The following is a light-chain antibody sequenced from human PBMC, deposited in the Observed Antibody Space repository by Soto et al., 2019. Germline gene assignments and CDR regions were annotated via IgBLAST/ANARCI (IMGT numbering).Light chain of an antibody. J-gene: IGKJ1*01. Sequence: EIVLSQSPGTLSLSPGERATLSCRASQTARVSQSVCGSYLAWYQQKPGQAPRLLIYGASRRATGTPGRFNGSVSGTNFTLTISRLEPEDFAVYYCHQYGTSPWTFGQGTKVEIK. CDR1: QTARVSQSVCGSY. CDR3: HQYGTSPWT. CDR2: GAS. V-gene: IGKV3-20*01.